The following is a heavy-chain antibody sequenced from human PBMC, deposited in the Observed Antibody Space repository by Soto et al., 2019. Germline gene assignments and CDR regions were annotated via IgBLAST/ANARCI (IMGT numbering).Heavy chain of an antibody. J-gene: IGHJ4*02. D-gene: IGHD3-10*01. CDR2: ISGSGGST. V-gene: IGHV3-23*01. CDR1: GFTFSSYA. Sequence: GGSLRLSCAASGFTFSSYAMSWVRQAPGKGLEWVSAISGSGGSTYYADSVKGRFTISRDNSKNTLYLQMNSLRAEDTAVYYCAKTPHITMVRGVIIGYWGQGTLVTVSS. CDR3: AKTPHITMVRGVIIGY.